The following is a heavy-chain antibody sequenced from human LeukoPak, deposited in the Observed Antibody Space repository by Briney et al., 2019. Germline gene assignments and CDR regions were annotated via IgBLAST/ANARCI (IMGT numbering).Heavy chain of an antibody. CDR2: ISHSGST. CDR1: GYSISSGYY. D-gene: IGHD3-3*02. CDR3: ARLRRSRLAEFDY. V-gene: IGHV4-38-2*02. Sequence: KASETLSLTCTVSGYSISSGYYWGWIRQPPGKGLKWIGSISHSGSTYYNPSLKSRVTISADTSKNQFSLKLSSLTAADTAVYYCARLRRSRLAEFDYWGQGALVTVSS. J-gene: IGHJ4*02.